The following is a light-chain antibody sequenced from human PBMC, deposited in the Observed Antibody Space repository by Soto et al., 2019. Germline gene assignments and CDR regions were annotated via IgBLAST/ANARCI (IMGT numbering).Light chain of an antibody. CDR3: SSYTSNFTYV. J-gene: IGLJ1*01. CDR2: DVN. V-gene: IGLV2-14*01. Sequence: QSVLTQPASVSGSPRQSIAISCTGTDSDVGRYDYVSWYQQHPGKVPKLMIFDVNNRPSGVSTRFSGSKSGNTASLTISGLQAEDEADYYCSSYTSNFTYVFGTGTKLTVL. CDR1: DSDVGRYDY.